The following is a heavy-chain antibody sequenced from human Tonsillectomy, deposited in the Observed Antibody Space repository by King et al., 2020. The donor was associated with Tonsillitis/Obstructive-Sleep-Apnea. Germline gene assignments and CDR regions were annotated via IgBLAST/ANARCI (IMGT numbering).Heavy chain of an antibody. CDR2: IYFSGST. CDR1: GGSISSSGYY. D-gene: IGHD2-2*02. V-gene: IGHV4-39*01. Sequence: LQLQESGPGLVKPSETLSLTCTVSGGSISSSGYYWGWIRQPPGKGLEWIGNIYFSGSTYYNPSLKSRVAISVDTSKNQFSLKLSSVTAADTAVYSCARVVVPTTIRPRFDYWGQGTLVTVSS. J-gene: IGHJ4*02. CDR3: ARVVVPTTIRPRFDY.